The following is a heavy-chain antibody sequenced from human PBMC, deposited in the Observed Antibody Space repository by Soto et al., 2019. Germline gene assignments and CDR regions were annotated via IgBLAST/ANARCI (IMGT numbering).Heavy chain of an antibody. V-gene: IGHV4-59*08. Sequence: PSETLSLTCYVSGDSITSYHWNWIRLPPGKGLEWIGYISYSGNTNYNPSLKSRLTMSVDTSKNQFSLKLSSVTAADTAVYYCARRGPQYSLDFWGLGTLVTV. CDR3: ARRGPQYSLDF. CDR1: GDSITSYH. J-gene: IGHJ4*02. CDR2: ISYSGNT. D-gene: IGHD5-18*01.